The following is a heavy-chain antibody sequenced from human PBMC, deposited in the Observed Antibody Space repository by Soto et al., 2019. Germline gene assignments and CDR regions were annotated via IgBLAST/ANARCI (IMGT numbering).Heavy chain of an antibody. CDR1: GFTFSSYG. J-gene: IGHJ4*02. V-gene: IGHV3-33*01. Sequence: QVQLVESGGGVVQPGRSLRLSCAASGFTFSSYGMHWVRQAPGKGLEWVAVIWYDGSNKYYADSVKGRFTISRDNSKNTLYLQMNSLRAEDTAVYYCARDDTYYDFWSGCPTFDYWGQGTLVTVSS. D-gene: IGHD3-3*01. CDR3: ARDDTYYDFWSGCPTFDY. CDR2: IWYDGSNK.